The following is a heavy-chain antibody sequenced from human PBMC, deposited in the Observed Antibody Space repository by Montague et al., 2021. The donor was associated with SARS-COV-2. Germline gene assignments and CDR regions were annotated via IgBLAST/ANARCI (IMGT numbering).Heavy chain of an antibody. CDR3: ARGVYNRVIFVVSPRYYFDY. Sequence: SETLSLTCAVYGGSFSGYYWSWIRQPPGKGLEWIGEINHSGSTNYNPSLKSRVTISVDTSKNQFSLKLSSVTAADTATYYCARGVYNRVIFVVSPRYYFDYWGQGNMGAVSA. D-gene: IGHD3-9*01. J-gene: IGHJ4*02. CDR2: INHSGST. CDR1: GGSFSGYY. V-gene: IGHV4-34*01.